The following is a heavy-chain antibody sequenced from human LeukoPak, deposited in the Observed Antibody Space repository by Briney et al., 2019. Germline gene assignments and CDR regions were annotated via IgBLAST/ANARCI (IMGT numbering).Heavy chain of an antibody. J-gene: IGHJ4*02. CDR3: ASLGDSYYFDY. V-gene: IGHV3-30-3*01. Sequence: GRSLRLSCAASGFTFSSYAMHWVRQAPGKGLEWVVVISYDGSNKYYADSVKGRFTISRDNSKNTLYLQMNSLRAGDTAVYYCASLGDSYYFDYWGQGTLVTVSS. CDR1: GFTFSSYA. D-gene: IGHD2-21*02. CDR2: ISYDGSNK.